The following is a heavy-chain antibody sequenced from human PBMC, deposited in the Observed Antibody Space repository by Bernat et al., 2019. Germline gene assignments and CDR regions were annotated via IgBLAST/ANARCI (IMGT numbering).Heavy chain of an antibody. D-gene: IGHD6-19*01. V-gene: IGHV4-34*01. J-gene: IGHJ4*02. CDR2: INHSGST. CDR1: GGSFSGYY. CDR3: ARGVFGSGWYFVHPHFDY. Sequence: QVQLQQWGAGLLKPSETLSLTCAVYGGSFSGYYWSWIRQPPGKGLEWIGEINHSGSTNYNPSLKSRVTISVDTSKNQFSLKLSSVTAADTAVYYCARGVFGSGWYFVHPHFDYWGQGTLVTISS.